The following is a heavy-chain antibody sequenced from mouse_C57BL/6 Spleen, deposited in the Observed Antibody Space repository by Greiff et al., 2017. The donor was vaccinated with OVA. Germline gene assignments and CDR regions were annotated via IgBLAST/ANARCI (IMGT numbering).Heavy chain of an antibody. J-gene: IGHJ4*01. CDR1: GYAFSSSW. CDR2: IYPGDGDT. CDR3: APITTVGDYYAMDY. Sequence: QVQLKESGPELVKPGASVKISCKASGYAFSSSWMNWVKQRPGKGLEWIGRIYPGDGDTNYNGKFKGKATLTADKSSSTAYMQLSSLTSEDSAVYFCAPITTVGDYYAMDYWGQGTSVTVSS. D-gene: IGHD1-1*01. V-gene: IGHV1-82*01.